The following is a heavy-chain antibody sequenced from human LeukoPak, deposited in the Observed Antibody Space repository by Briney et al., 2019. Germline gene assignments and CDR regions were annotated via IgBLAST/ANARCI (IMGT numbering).Heavy chain of an antibody. D-gene: IGHD6-19*01. J-gene: IGHJ4*02. CDR3: ARRGYSSGWYTDY. Sequence: SETLSLTCTVSGGSISSRNNYWGSIRQPPGKGLEWIGSIYYSGSTYYNPSLKSRVTISVDTSKNQFSLKLSSVTAADTAVYYCARRGYSSGWYTDYWGQGTLVTVSS. CDR1: GGSISSRNNY. CDR2: IYYSGST. V-gene: IGHV4-39*01.